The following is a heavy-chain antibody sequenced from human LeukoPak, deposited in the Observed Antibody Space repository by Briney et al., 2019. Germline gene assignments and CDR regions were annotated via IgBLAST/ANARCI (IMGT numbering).Heavy chain of an antibody. D-gene: IGHD2-2*01. Sequence: GESLKISCMGSGYSFTSYWIGWVRQMPGKGLEWLGIIYPGDSDTRYSPSFQGQVTISADKSISTAYLQWSSLKASDTAMYYCASNVDIVVVPAATWGQGTLVTVSS. J-gene: IGHJ5*02. CDR3: ASNVDIVVVPAAT. CDR2: IYPGDSDT. CDR1: GYSFTSYW. V-gene: IGHV5-51*01.